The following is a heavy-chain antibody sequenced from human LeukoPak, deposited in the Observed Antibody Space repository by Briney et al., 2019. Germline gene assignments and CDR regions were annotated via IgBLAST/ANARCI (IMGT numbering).Heavy chain of an antibody. CDR3: ARGGGSYDY. CDR1: GGSFSGYY. J-gene: IGHJ4*02. Sequence: PSETLSLTCAVYGGSFSGYYWSWIRQPPGKGLEWIGEINHSGSTNYNPSLKSRVTISVDMSKNQFSLKLSSVTAADTAVYYCARGGGSYDYWGQGTLVTVSS. V-gene: IGHV4-34*01. D-gene: IGHD1-26*01. CDR2: INHSGST.